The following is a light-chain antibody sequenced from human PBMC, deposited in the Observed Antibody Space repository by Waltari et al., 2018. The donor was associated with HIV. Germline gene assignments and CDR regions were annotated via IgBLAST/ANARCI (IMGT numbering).Light chain of an antibody. Sequence: QSGVTQPPSASGTPGQRVTISCSGSNSNIGRNAVNWYQQFPGTAPKFLVSSLHRRPAGGPERVCGSKSGTSASLAISGLQSEDEAEYYWGAWDESLDNWVFGGGTKLTVL. CDR1: NSNIGRNA. V-gene: IGLV1-44*01. J-gene: IGLJ3*02. CDR2: SLH. CDR3: GAWDESLDNWV.